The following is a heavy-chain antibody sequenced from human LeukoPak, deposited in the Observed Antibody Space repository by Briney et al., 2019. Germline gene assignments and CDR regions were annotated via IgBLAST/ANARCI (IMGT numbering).Heavy chain of an antibody. J-gene: IGHJ4*02. Sequence: ASVKLSCKASGYTFTGYYMHWVRQAPGQGLEWMGWINPNSGGTNYAQKFQGRVTMTRDTSISTAYMELSRLRSDDTAVYYCARASDIVVVPVLDYWGQGTLVTVSS. CDR2: INPNSGGT. V-gene: IGHV1-2*02. CDR3: ARASDIVVVPVLDY. CDR1: GYTFTGYY. D-gene: IGHD2-2*01.